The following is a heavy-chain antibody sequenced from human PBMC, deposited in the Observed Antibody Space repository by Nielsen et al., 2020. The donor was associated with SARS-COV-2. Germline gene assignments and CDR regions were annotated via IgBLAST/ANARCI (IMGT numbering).Heavy chain of an antibody. V-gene: IGHV3-30*03. CDR1: GFTFSSYG. CDR2: ISYDGSNK. Sequence: GGSLRLSCAASGFTFSSYGMHWVRQAPGKGLEWVAVISYDGSNKYYADSVKGRFTISRDNSKNTLYLQMNSLRAEDTAVYYCARHDYGGNSPIDSWGQGTLVTVSS. J-gene: IGHJ4*02. CDR3: ARHDYGGNSPIDS. D-gene: IGHD4-23*01.